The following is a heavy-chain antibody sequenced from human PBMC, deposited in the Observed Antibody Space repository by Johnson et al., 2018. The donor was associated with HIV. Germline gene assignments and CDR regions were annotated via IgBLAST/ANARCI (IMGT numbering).Heavy chain of an antibody. V-gene: IGHV3-73*01. CDR3: AKDPSALSITGTSDAFDI. J-gene: IGHJ3*02. CDR2: IRSKANSYAT. CDR1: GFAFSGSA. D-gene: IGHD1-20*01. Sequence: VQLVESGGGVVQPGRSLRLSCAASGFAFSGSAMHWVRKASGKGLEWVGRIRSKANSYATAYAASVKGRFTLSRDNSKNTLYLQMNSLRSEDTAVYYCAKDPSALSITGTSDAFDIWGQGTMVTVSS.